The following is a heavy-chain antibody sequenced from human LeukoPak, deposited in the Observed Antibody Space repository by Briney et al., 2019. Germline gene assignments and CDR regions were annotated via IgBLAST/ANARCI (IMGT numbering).Heavy chain of an antibody. D-gene: IGHD3-3*01. CDR3: ARDGDFWSGLGPYYFDY. J-gene: IGHJ4*02. V-gene: IGHV1-18*01. Sequence: ASVKVSCTASGYTFTSYGISWVRQAPGQGLEWMGWISAYNGNTNYAQKLQGRVTMTTDTSTSTAYIELRSLRSDDTAVYYCARDGDFWSGLGPYYFDYWGQGTLVTVSS. CDR1: GYTFTSYG. CDR2: ISAYNGNT.